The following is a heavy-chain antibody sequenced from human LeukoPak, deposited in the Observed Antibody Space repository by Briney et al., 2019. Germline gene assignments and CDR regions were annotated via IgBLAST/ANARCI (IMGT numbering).Heavy chain of an antibody. D-gene: IGHD4-17*01. J-gene: IGHJ4*02. V-gene: IGHV3-11*04. CDR2: ISSSGSTI. Sequence: GGSLRLSCAASGFTFSDYYVSWIRQAPGKGLEWVSYISSSGSTIYYADSVKGRFTISRDNAKNSLYLQMNSLRAEDTAVYYCARGRGGTVTTRGVANFDYWGQGTLVTVSS. CDR1: GFTFSDYY. CDR3: ARGRGGTVTTRGVANFDY.